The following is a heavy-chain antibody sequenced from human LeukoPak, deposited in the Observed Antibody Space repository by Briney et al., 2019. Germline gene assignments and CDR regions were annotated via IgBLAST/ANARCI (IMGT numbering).Heavy chain of an antibody. CDR3: SRHRGLLWSAT. Sequence: PGGSLRLSCAASGFTISSNYMSWVRQAPGKGLEWVSGIYSGGSTYYADSVKGRCTISRDNSKNTLYLQMSSLRAEDTAVYYCSRHRGLLWSATWGQGTLVTVSS. CDR2: IYSGGST. J-gene: IGHJ5*02. V-gene: IGHV3-53*01. CDR1: GFTISSNY. D-gene: IGHD3-10*01.